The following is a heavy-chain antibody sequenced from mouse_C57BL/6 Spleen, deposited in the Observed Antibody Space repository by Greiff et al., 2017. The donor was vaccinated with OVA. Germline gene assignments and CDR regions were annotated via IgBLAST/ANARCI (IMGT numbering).Heavy chain of an antibody. CDR2: IDPENGDT. D-gene: IGHD1-1*01. V-gene: IGHV14-4*01. CDR1: GFNIKDDY. CDR3: TTGYYGSDFDV. J-gene: IGHJ1*03. Sequence: VQLQQSGAELVRPGASVKLSCTASGFNIKDDYMHWVKQRPEQGLEWIGWIDPENGDTEYASKFQGKATITADTSSNTAYLQLSSLTSEDTAVYYCTTGYYGSDFDVWGTGTTVTVSS.